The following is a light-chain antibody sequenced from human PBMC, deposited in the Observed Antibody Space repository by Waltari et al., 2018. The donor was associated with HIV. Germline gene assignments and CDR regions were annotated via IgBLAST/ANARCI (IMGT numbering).Light chain of an antibody. Sequence: DIVMTQSPLSLPVTPGEPASLSCRSSQSLLHSNGYNYLDWYLQKPGPSPQLLIYLGSNRASGVPDRFSGSGSGTDFTLKISRVEAEDVGVYYCMQALQTRLTFGGGTKVEIK. CDR2: LGS. CDR3: MQALQTRLT. CDR1: QSLLHSNGYNY. V-gene: IGKV2-28*01. J-gene: IGKJ4*01.